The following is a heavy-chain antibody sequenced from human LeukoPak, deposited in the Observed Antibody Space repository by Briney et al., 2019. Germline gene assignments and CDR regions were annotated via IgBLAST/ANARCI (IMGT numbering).Heavy chain of an antibody. J-gene: IGHJ4*02. CDR2: LHPDGSER. Sequence: GGSLRLSCVASGFTFTQYWMTWVRQAPGKGLEWVARLHPDGSERNYVGSVEGRFTVFGDNAKSPLFLQMHSLRVEDTAVYYCARGGYSFDYLGQGTLVTVPS. D-gene: IGHD5-12*01. V-gene: IGHV3-7*01. CDR3: ARGGYSFDY. CDR1: GFTFTQYW.